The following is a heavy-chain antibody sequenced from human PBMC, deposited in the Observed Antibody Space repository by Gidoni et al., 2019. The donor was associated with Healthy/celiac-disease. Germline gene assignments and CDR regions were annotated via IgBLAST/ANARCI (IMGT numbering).Heavy chain of an antibody. D-gene: IGHD3-10*01. CDR2: INWNGGST. Sequence: EVQLVVSGGGVVRPGGSLRLSCAASGFTFDDYGMSWVRQAPGKGLEWVSGINWNGGSTGYADSGKGRFTISRDNAKNSLYLQMNSLRAEDTALYYCARDNYGSGSLPPLDYWGQGTLVTVSS. V-gene: IGHV3-20*04. CDR1: GFTFDDYG. J-gene: IGHJ4*02. CDR3: ARDNYGSGSLPPLDY.